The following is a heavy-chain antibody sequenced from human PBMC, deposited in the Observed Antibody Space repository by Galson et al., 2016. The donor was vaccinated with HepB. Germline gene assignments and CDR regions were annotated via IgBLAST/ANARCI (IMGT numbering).Heavy chain of an antibody. CDR3: AKEATYRGEGYNVDY. Sequence: SLRLSCAASGFTFSSYAMSWVRQAPGKGLEWVSGISDSGGSTYFADSVMGRFTISRDNSKNTLYLQINSLRAEDTAVYYCAKEATYRGEGYNVDYWGQGTLVTVSS. CDR1: GFTFSSYA. D-gene: IGHD5-24*01. CDR2: ISDSGGST. J-gene: IGHJ4*02. V-gene: IGHV3-23*01.